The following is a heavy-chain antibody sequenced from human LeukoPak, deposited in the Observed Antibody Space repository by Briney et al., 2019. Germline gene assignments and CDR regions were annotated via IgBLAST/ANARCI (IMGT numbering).Heavy chain of an antibody. CDR1: GFTLSSYE. CDR3: ARGAYGDYVVEYFQH. J-gene: IGHJ1*01. D-gene: IGHD4-17*01. CDR2: ISNSGTTM. Sequence: GGSLRLSCAASGFTLSSYEMNWVRQAPGKGLEWVSYISNSGTTMYYAHSVKGRFTISRDNAKNTLYLQMNSLRAEDTAVYYCARGAYGDYVVEYFQHWGQGTLVTVSS. V-gene: IGHV3-48*03.